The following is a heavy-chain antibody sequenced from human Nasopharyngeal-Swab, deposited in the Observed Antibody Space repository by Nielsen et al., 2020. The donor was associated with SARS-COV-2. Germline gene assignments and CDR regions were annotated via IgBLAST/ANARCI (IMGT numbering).Heavy chain of an antibody. V-gene: IGHV1-24*01. Sequence: ASVKVSCKVSGYTLTELSMHWVRQAPGKGLEWMGGFDPEDGETIYAQKFQGRVTMTEDTSTDTAYMELSSLRSEDTAVYYCATRGVYDYVWGSYRWGLPDYWGQGTLVTVSS. CDR1: GYTLTELS. J-gene: IGHJ4*02. CDR3: ATRGVYDYVWGSYRWGLPDY. D-gene: IGHD3-16*02. CDR2: FDPEDGET.